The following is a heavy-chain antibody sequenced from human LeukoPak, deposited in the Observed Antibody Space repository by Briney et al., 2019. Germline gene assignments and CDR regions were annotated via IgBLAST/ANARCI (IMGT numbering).Heavy chain of an antibody. Sequence: PSETLSLTCAVYGGSFSGYYWSWIRQPPGKGLEWIGEIDHSGSTNYSPSLKSRVTISVDTSKNQFSLKLSSVTAADTAVYYCARSHYYYYGMDVWGKGTTVTVSS. J-gene: IGHJ6*04. CDR3: ARSHYYYYGMDV. CDR1: GGSFSGYY. CDR2: IDHSGST. V-gene: IGHV4-34*01.